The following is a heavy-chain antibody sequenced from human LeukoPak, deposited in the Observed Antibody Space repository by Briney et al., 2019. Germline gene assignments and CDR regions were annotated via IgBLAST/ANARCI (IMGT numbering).Heavy chain of an antibody. CDR2: ISSSSSYI. Sequence: GGSLRLSCAASGFTFSSYSMNWVRQAPGKGLEWVSSISSSSSYIYYAYSVKGRFTNSRDNSKNSLYLQMNSLRAEDTAVYYCARIFSNYDFWSGNYYMDVWGKETTVTVSS. D-gene: IGHD3-3*01. CDR1: GFTFSSYS. CDR3: ARIFSNYDFWSGNYYMDV. J-gene: IGHJ6*03. V-gene: IGHV3-21*01.